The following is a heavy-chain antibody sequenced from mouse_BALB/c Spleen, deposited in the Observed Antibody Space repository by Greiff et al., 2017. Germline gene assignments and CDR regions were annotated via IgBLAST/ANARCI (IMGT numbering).Heavy chain of an antibody. CDR1: GFNIKDTY. J-gene: IGHJ4*01. CDR2: IDPSNGNT. Sequence: VQLQQSGAELVKPGASVKLSCTASGFNIKDTYMHWVKQRPEQGLEWIGRIDPSNGNTKYDPKFQGKATITADTSSNTAYLQLSSLTSEDTAVYYCARENYDYDGYAMDYWGQGTSVTVSS. D-gene: IGHD2-4*01. V-gene: IGHV14-3*02. CDR3: ARENYDYDGYAMDY.